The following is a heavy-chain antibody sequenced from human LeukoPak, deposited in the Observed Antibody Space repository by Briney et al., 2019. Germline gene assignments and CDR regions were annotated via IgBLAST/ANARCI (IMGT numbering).Heavy chain of an antibody. J-gene: IGHJ6*02. V-gene: IGHV3-30*18. Sequence: GGSLRLSCAASGFTFSSYGMHWVRQAPGKGLEWVAVISYDGSNKYYADYVKGRFTISRDNSKNTLYLQMNSLRAEDTAVYYCAKDSAYGSGSYSLGMDVWGQGTTVTVSS. CDR2: ISYDGSNK. CDR1: GFTFSSYG. D-gene: IGHD3-10*01. CDR3: AKDSAYGSGSYSLGMDV.